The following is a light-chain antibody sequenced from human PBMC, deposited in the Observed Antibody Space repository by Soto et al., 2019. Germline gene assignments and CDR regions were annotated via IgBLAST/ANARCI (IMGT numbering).Light chain of an antibody. J-gene: IGKJ3*01. CDR3: QQRSDWPVT. Sequence: EIVLTQSPATLSLSPGARATLSCRASQSVRTSLAWYQQKPDQAPRLLIYDASNRATGIPARFSGSGSGTDFTLTISRLEPEDFAVYYCQQRSDWPVTFGPGTKVDNK. CDR1: QSVRTS. V-gene: IGKV3-11*01. CDR2: DAS.